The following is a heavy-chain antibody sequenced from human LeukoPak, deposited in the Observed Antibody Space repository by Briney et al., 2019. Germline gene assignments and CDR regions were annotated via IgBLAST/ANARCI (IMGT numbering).Heavy chain of an antibody. V-gene: IGHV3-7*01. J-gene: IGHJ4*02. CDR2: IRQDGNEI. D-gene: IGHD1-26*01. Sequence: GGSLRLSCAASGFMFSSYWMSWVRQAPGKGLEWVANIRQDGNEIYYGDSVKGRFTISRDNGKNSLFLQMNSLRTEDTAVYFFARVEGRGQPRCSGGGYFACWGQGTLVTVPS. CDR1: GFMFSSYW. CDR3: ARVEGRGQPRCSGGGYFAC.